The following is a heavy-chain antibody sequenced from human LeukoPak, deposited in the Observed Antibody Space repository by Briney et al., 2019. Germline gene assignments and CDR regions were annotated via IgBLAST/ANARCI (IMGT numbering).Heavy chain of an antibody. Sequence: PGGSLRLSCAASGFTFSSYGMHWVRQAPGKGLEWVAFIRYDGSNKYYADSAKGRFTISRDNAKNSLYLQMNSLRAEDTAVYYCARVDCSSTSCYEFDYWGQGTLVTVSS. CDR3: ARVDCSSTSCYEFDY. CDR1: GFTFSSYG. CDR2: IRYDGSNK. J-gene: IGHJ4*02. D-gene: IGHD2-2*01. V-gene: IGHV3-30*02.